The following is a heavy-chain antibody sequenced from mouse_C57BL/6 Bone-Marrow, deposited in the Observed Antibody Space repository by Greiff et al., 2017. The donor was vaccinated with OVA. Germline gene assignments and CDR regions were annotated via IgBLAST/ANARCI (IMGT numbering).Heavy chain of an antibody. CDR1: GFTFSSYA. CDR3: ARGGPTIVTTWYVDV. D-gene: IGHD2-5*01. V-gene: IGHV5-4*03. J-gene: IGHJ1*03. CDR2: ISDGGSYT. Sequence: DVKLVESGGGLVKPGGSLKLSCAASGFTFSSYAMSWVRQTPEKRLEWVATISDGGSYTYYPDNVKGRFTISRDNAKNNLYLQMSHLKSEDTAMYYCARGGPTIVTTWYVDVWGTGTTVTVSS.